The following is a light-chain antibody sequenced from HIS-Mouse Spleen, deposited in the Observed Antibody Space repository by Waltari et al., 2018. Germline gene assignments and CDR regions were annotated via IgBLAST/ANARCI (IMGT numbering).Light chain of an antibody. CDR3: QQYYSTPYT. Sequence: DIVMTQSPDSLAGSLGERATINCKSSQSVLYSSNNKNYVAWYQQKPGQPPKLLIYWASTRESGVPDRFSGNGSGTDFTLTISSLQAEDVAVYYCQQYYSTPYTFGQGTKLEIK. CDR1: QSVLYSSNNKNY. CDR2: WAS. V-gene: IGKV4-1*01. J-gene: IGKJ2*01.